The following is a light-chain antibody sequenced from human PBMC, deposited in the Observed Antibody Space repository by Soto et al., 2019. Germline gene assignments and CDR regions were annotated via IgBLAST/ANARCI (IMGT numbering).Light chain of an antibody. CDR1: SSNIGAGYD. CDR3: QYYDSSLSVV. CDR2: GNS. Sequence: QSVLTQPPSVSGAPGQRVTISCTGSSSNIGAGYDVHWYQQLPGTAPKRLMYGNSNRPSGVPDRFSGSKSGTSASLAITGLQAEDEADYYCQYYDSSLSVVFGGGTKVTVL. V-gene: IGLV1-40*01. J-gene: IGLJ2*01.